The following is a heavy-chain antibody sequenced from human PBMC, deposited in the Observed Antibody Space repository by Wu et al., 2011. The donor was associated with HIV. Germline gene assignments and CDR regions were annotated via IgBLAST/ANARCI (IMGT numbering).Heavy chain of an antibody. CDR1: GYTFTDYY. CDR3: ARDIVPXYGYGSYYYHYYGIGR. J-gene: IGHJ6*02. CDR2: IDPNSGGT. V-gene: IGHV1-2*02. Sequence: QVQLVQSGAEVKKPGASVKVSCKASGYTFTDYYMHWVRQAPGLGLEWMGWIDPNSGGTNHAQKFQGRVTLTRDTSISTAYMELSRLRSDDTAVYYCARDIVPXYGYGSYYYHYYGIGRLGPRDHGHRLL. D-gene: IGHD5-18*01.